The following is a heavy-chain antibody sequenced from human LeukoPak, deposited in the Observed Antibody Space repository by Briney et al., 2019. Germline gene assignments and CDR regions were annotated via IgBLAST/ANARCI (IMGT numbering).Heavy chain of an antibody. Sequence: ASVMVSCKASGYTFTSYYMHWVRQAPGQGLEWMGIINPRGGSTSYAQKFQGRVTMTRDTSTSTVYMELSSLRSEDTAVYYCAREAKVYCSSTSCPGGDYWGQGTLVTVSS. CDR3: AREAKVYCSSTSCPGGDY. J-gene: IGHJ4*02. CDR2: INPRGGST. CDR1: GYTFTSYY. D-gene: IGHD2-2*01. V-gene: IGHV1-46*01.